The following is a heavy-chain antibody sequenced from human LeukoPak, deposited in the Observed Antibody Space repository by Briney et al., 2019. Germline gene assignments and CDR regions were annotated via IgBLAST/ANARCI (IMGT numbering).Heavy chain of an antibody. CDR2: ISGSGGNT. D-gene: IGHD3-10*01. J-gene: IGHJ4*02. CDR1: GFTFNKYA. V-gene: IGHV3-23*01. Sequence: GGSLRLSCVTSGFTFNKYAMSWVRQAPGKGLEWVSAISGSGGNTYYGDSVKGRFTISRDQSKNTLYLQMNSLRAEDTAVYYCARDRGGIDYWGQGTLVTVSS. CDR3: ARDRGGIDY.